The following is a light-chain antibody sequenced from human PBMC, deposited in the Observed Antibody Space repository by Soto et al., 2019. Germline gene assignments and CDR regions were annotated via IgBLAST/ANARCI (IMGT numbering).Light chain of an antibody. J-gene: IGKJ4*01. CDR3: HQYYSSIT. CDR2: ASS. Sequence: EIVLTQSPGTLSLSPGEGATLSCRASQDVDNNFLAWYQQRPGQAPRLLIYASSRRATGIPDRFSGSGSGTDFTLTISRVVPEDIAVYFCHQYYSSITFGGGTKVEVK. CDR1: QDVDNNF. V-gene: IGKV3-20*01.